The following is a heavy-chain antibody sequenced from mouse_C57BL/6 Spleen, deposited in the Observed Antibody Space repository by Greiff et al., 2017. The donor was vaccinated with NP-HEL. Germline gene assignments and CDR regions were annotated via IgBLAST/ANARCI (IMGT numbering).Heavy chain of an antibody. CDR3: ARERDGYYDAMDY. Sequence: EVQLQQSGPELVKPGASVKISCKASGYTFTDYYMNWVKQSHGKSLEWIGDINPNNGGTSYNQKFKGKATLTVDKSSSTAYMELRSLTSEDSAVYYCARERDGYYDAMDYWGQGTSVTVSS. CDR1: GYTFTDYY. CDR2: INPNNGGT. D-gene: IGHD2-3*01. V-gene: IGHV1-26*01. J-gene: IGHJ4*01.